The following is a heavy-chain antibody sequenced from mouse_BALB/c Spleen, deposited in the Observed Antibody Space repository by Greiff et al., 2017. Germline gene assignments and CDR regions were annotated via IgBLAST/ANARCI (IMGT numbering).Heavy chain of an antibody. D-gene: IGHD1-1*01. CDR1: GFTFSSFG. CDR2: ISSGSSTI. Sequence: EVKVVESGGGLVQPGGSRKLSCAASGFTFSSFGMHWVRQAPEKGLEWVAYISSGSSTIYYADTVKGRFTISRDNPKNPLFLQMTSLRSEDTAMYYCASPHYYGSSVFAYWGQGTLVTVSA. J-gene: IGHJ3*01. CDR3: ASPHYYGSSVFAY. V-gene: IGHV5-17*02.